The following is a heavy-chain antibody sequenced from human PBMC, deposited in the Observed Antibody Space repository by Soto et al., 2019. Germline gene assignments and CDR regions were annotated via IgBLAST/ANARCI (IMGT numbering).Heavy chain of an antibody. Sequence: EVELLESGGDLVQPGGSLRLSCAASGFTFSSYDMNWVRQAPGKGLEWVSAIGVYANTYYADSVKGRFTSSRDDSRNTVHLQLNSLRVDDTAVYYCAKESTVGSPGDYFDSWGQGTLVTVSS. J-gene: IGHJ4*02. V-gene: IGHV3-23*01. CDR2: IGVYANT. CDR3: AKESTVGSPGDYFDS. D-gene: IGHD1-26*01. CDR1: GFTFSSYD.